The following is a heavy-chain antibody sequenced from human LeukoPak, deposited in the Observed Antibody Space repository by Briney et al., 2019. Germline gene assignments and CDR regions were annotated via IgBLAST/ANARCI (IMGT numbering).Heavy chain of an antibody. CDR1: GFTFSSYA. CDR2: ISYDGSNK. D-gene: IGHD6-13*01. Sequence: GGSLRLSCAASGFTFSSYAMHWVRQAPGKGLEWVAVISYDGSNKYYADSVKGRFTISRDNSKNTLYLQMNSLRAEDTAVYDCARGWQHKTDYWGQGTLVTVSS. CDR3: ARGWQHKTDY. J-gene: IGHJ4*02. V-gene: IGHV3-30*04.